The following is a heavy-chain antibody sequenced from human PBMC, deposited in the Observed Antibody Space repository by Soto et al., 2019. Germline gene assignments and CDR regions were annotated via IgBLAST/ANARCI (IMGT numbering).Heavy chain of an antibody. D-gene: IGHD5-18*01. CDR1: GYTLTELS. V-gene: IGHV1-24*01. J-gene: IGHJ4*02. CDR2: FDPEDGET. Sequence: ASVKVSCKVSGYTLTELSMHWVRQAPGKGLEWMGGFDPEDGETIYAQKFQGRVTMTEDTSTDTAYMELSSLRSEDTAVYYCATDGALYSYGCYWGQGTLVTVSS. CDR3: ATDGALYSYGCY.